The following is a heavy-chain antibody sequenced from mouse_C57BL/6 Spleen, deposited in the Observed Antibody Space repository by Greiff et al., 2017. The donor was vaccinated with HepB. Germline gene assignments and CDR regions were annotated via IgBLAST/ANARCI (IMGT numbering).Heavy chain of an antibody. D-gene: IGHD1-1*01. V-gene: IGHV1-69*01. Sequence: QVQLQQPGAELVMPGASVKLSCKASGYTFTSYWMHWVKQRPGQGLEWIGEIDPSDSYTNYNQKFKGKSTLTVDKSSSTAYMQLSSLTSEDSAVYYCARSGLLRSNFDYWGQGTTLTVSS. CDR2: IDPSDSYT. CDR3: ARSGLLRSNFDY. CDR1: GYTFTSYW. J-gene: IGHJ2*01.